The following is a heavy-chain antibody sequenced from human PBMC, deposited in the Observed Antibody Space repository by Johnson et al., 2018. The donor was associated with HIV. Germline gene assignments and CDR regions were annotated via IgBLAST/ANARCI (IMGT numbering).Heavy chain of an antibody. V-gene: IGHV3-66*01. D-gene: IGHD2-15*01. Sequence: VQLVESGGGVVQPGGSLRLSCAASGFTVSSNYMSWVRQAPGKGLEWGSVIYSGGSTYYADSVKGRFTISRDNSKNTLYLQLNSLRAEDTAVYYRALVGSWYAFDVWGQGTMVTVSS. CDR1: GFTVSSNY. J-gene: IGHJ3*01. CDR3: ALVGSWYAFDV. CDR2: IYSGGST.